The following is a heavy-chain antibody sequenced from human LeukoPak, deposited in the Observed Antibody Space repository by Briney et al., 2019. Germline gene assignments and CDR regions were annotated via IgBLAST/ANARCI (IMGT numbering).Heavy chain of an antibody. CDR1: GFTVSSNY. CDR2: ISSDIST. V-gene: IGHV3-53*01. Sequence: GGSLRLSCVASGFTVSSNYMSWVRQAPGKGLEWVSLISSDISTYYADSVKGRFIISRDNSKNTLYLQMNSLRAEDTAVYYCARRRDSGSLQHFDYWGQGTLVTVSS. D-gene: IGHD1-26*01. J-gene: IGHJ4*02. CDR3: ARRRDSGSLQHFDY.